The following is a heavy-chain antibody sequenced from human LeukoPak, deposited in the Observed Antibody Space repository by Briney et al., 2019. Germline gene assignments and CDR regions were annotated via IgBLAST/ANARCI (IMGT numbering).Heavy chain of an antibody. Sequence: PSQTLSLTCTVSGGSISSSSYYWGWIRQPPGKGLEWIGSIYYSGSTYYNPSLKSRVTISVDTSKNQFSLKLSSVTAADTAVYYCAREAGSRSGYGDFDYWGQGTLVTVSS. V-gene: IGHV4-39*07. CDR1: GGSISSSSYY. CDR2: IYYSGST. D-gene: IGHD5-12*01. J-gene: IGHJ4*02. CDR3: AREAGSRSGYGDFDY.